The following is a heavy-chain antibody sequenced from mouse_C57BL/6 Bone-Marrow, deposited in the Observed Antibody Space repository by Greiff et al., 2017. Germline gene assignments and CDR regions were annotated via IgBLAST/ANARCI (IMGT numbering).Heavy chain of an antibody. CDR1: GYSFTDYY. Sequence: VQLQQSGAELVRPGASVNLSCRASGYSFTDYYVNWVKQRPGPGLEWIARISPGSGNPYYSENFKGNATLTAENSSSTAYMHLSSLTSEDSTVYFCAREGERGAMDYWGQGTSVTVSS. V-gene: IGHV1-76*01. CDR2: ISPGSGNP. J-gene: IGHJ4*01. CDR3: AREGERGAMDY.